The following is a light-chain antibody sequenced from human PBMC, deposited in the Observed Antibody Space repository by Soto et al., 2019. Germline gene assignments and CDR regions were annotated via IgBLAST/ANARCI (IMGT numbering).Light chain of an antibody. CDR3: LQDYNYPLT. Sequence: AIQMTQSPSSLSASVGDRVTIICRASQGIRNDLGWYQQKPGKAPKLLIYAAYSLQSGVPSRFSGSGSGTDFTLTISSLQPEDFATYYCLQDYNYPLTFGGGTKVEIK. J-gene: IGKJ4*01. CDR2: AAY. V-gene: IGKV1-6*01. CDR1: QGIRND.